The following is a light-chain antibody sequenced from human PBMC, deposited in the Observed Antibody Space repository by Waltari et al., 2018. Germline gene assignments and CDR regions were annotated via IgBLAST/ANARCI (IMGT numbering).Light chain of an antibody. V-gene: IGLV1-44*01. CDR1: SSNIGRNT. Sequence: QSVLTQPPSASGTPGQRVTISCSGSSSNIGRNTVNWYHQLPGTAPKLLIYSNKQRPSGVPDRFSGSKSGTSASLAISGLQSEEEADYYCAAWDDSLNGWVFGGGTKLTGL. CDR3: AAWDDSLNGWV. CDR2: SNK. J-gene: IGLJ3*02.